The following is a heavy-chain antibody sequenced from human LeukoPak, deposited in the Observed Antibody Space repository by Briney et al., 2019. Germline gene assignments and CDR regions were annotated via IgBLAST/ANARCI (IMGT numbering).Heavy chain of an antibody. J-gene: IGHJ4*02. D-gene: IGHD1-26*01. Sequence: SETLSLTGTVYAVSISSSSYYWGWLRQPPGRGLEWIGSIYYSGSTYYNPSLKSRVTISVDTSKNQYSLKLSSVTAADTAVYYCARDQSGSYYSRLDYWGQGTLVTVSS. CDR2: IYYSGST. V-gene: IGHV4-39*01. CDR3: ARDQSGSYYSRLDY. CDR1: AVSISSSSYY.